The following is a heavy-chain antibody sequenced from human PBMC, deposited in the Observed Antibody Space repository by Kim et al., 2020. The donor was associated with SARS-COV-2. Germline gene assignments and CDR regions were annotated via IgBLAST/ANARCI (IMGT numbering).Heavy chain of an antibody. J-gene: IGHJ3*02. CDR3: AKGGLYYYDSSGYYYNAFDI. CDR2: ISGSGGST. D-gene: IGHD3-22*01. Sequence: GGSLRLSCAASGFTFSSYAMSWVRQAPGKGLEWVSAISGSGGSTYYADSVKGRFTISRDNSKNTLYLQMNSLRAEDTAVYYCAKGGLYYYDSSGYYYNAFDIWGQGTMVTVSS. V-gene: IGHV3-23*01. CDR1: GFTFSSYA.